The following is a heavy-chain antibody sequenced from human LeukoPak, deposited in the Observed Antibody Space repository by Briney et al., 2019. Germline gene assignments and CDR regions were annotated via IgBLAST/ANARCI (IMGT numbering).Heavy chain of an antibody. J-gene: IGHJ4*02. Sequence: PSETLSLTCTVSGGSISSYYWNWIRQPPGKGLEWIGYIFYSGTTNYNPSLKSRVSMSVDTSKNQFSLKLSSVTAADTAVYYCARYASGSYFRGIDYWGQGTLVTVSS. D-gene: IGHD1-26*01. CDR3: ARYASGSYFRGIDY. V-gene: IGHV4-59*08. CDR1: GGSISSYY. CDR2: IFYSGTT.